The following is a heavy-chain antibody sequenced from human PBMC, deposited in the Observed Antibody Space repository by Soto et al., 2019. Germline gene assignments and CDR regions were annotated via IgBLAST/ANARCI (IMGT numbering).Heavy chain of an antibody. CDR3: ARHFLMAKVYCSGGSCYSSRFDP. J-gene: IGHJ5*02. Sequence: SEPLSLTCTVSGGSISSSSYYWGWIRQPPGKGLEWIGSIYYSGSTYYNPSLKSRVTISVDTSKNQFSLKLSSVTAADTAVYYCARHFLMAKVYCSGGSCYSSRFDPWGQGTLVTVSS. CDR2: IYYSGST. D-gene: IGHD2-15*01. V-gene: IGHV4-39*01. CDR1: GGSISSSSYY.